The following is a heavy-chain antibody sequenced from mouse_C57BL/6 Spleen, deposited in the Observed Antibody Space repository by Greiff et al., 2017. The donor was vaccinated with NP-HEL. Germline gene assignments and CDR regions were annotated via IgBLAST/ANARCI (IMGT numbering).Heavy chain of an antibody. Sequence: VQLKESGPELVKPGASVKIPCKASGYTFTDYNMDWVKQSHGKSLEWIGDINPNNGGTIYNQKFKGKATLTVDKSSSTAYMELRSLTSEDTAVYYCAREVTTGPYAMDYWGQGTSVTVSS. D-gene: IGHD2-2*01. CDR1: GYTFTDYN. V-gene: IGHV1-18*01. CDR3: AREVTTGPYAMDY. CDR2: INPNNGGT. J-gene: IGHJ4*01.